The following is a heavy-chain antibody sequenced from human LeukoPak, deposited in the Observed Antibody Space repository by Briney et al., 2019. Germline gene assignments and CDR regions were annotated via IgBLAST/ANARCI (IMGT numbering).Heavy chain of an antibody. CDR2: ISGSGGST. CDR3: AKDRTWFGGYDY. V-gene: IGHV3-23*01. J-gene: IGHJ4*02. Sequence: GGSLRLSCAASGFTFSSYAMSWVRQAPRKGLEWVSAISGSGGSTYYADSVKGRFTISRDNSKNTLYLQMNSLRAEDTAVYYCAKDRTWFGGYDYWGQGTLVTVSS. CDR1: GFTFSSYA. D-gene: IGHD3-10*01.